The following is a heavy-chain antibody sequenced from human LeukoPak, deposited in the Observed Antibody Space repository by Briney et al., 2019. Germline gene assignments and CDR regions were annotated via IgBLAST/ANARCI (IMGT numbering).Heavy chain of an antibody. CDR1: GGSISSCY. D-gene: IGHD6-6*01. Sequence: PSETLSLTCTVSGGSISSCYWSWVRQPPGKGLEWIGYIYTSGCTNYNPSLKSRVTISVDTSKDQFSLKLSSVTAADTAVYYCARSYSSSSHFDYWGRGTLVTVSS. J-gene: IGHJ4*02. CDR3: ARSYSSSSHFDY. CDR2: IYTSGCT. V-gene: IGHV4-4*09.